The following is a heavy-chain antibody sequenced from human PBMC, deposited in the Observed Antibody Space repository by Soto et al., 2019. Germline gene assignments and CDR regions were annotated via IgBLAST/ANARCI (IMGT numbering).Heavy chain of an antibody. Sequence: SQTLSLTCAISGDSVSSNSAAWNWIRQSPSRGLEWLGRTYYRSKWYNDYAVSVKSRITINPDTSKNQFSLQLNSVTPEDTAVYYCARDFRGIVGATTSYYYYGMDVWGQGTTVTVSS. J-gene: IGHJ6*02. CDR3: ARDFRGIVGATTSYYYYGMDV. CDR2: TYYRSKWYN. D-gene: IGHD1-26*01. CDR1: GDSVSSNSAA. V-gene: IGHV6-1*01.